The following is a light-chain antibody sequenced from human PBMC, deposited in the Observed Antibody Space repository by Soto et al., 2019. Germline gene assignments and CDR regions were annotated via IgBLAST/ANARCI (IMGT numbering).Light chain of an antibody. Sequence: QSVLTQSPSVSAAPGQKVTISCSGSSSNIGNNYVSWYQQLPGTAPKLLIYDNNKRPSGIPDRFSGSKSGTSGTLDITGLQTGDGADYYCATWDGSLPGEVFGGGTKLPVL. CDR1: SSNIGNNY. CDR2: DNN. CDR3: ATWDGSLPGEV. V-gene: IGLV1-51*01. J-gene: IGLJ2*01.